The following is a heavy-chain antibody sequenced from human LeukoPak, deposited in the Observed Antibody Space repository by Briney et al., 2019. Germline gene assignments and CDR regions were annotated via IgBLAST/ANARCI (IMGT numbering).Heavy chain of an antibody. D-gene: IGHD5-12*01. Sequence: SQTLSLTCTVSGGSISSGDYYWGWIRQPPGKGLEWIGYIYYSGSTYYNPSLKSRVTISVDTSKNQFSLKLSSVTAADTAVYYCARDRGPKSSGYGVLPDYYFDYWGQGTLVTVSS. CDR2: IYYSGST. CDR1: GGSISSGDYY. CDR3: ARDRGPKSSGYGVLPDYYFDY. J-gene: IGHJ4*02. V-gene: IGHV4-30-4*01.